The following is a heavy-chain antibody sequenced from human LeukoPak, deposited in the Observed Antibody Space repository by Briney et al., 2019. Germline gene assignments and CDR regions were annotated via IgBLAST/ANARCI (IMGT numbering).Heavy chain of an antibody. D-gene: IGHD2-15*01. CDR3: ARGGWSLDY. Sequence: SETLSLTCTVSGGSISSSGYYWGWIRQPPGKGLEWIGSIYYSGSTYYNPSLESRVTISVDTSKSQFSLNLNSVTAADTAVYYCARGGWSLDYWGQGTLVTVSS. V-gene: IGHV4-39*01. CDR1: GGSISSSGYY. J-gene: IGHJ4*02. CDR2: IYYSGST.